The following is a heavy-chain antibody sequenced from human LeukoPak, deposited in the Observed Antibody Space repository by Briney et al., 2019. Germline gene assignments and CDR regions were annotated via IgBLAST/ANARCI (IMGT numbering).Heavy chain of an antibody. V-gene: IGHV3-23*01. J-gene: IGHJ6*03. CDR3: AKMRGQYYHSYYLDA. CDR1: GFIFSSYA. Sequence: GGSLRLSCAASGFIFSSYAMSWVRQAPGKGLEWVSYCGSGGSTYYADSVKGRFTVSRDNSKSTLYLQMNSLTGEDTAVYYCAKMRGQYYHSYYLDAWGKGTRVTVSS. CDR2: CGSGGST.